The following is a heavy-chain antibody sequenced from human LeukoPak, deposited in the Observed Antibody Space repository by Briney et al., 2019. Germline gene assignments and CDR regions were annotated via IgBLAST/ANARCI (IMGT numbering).Heavy chain of an antibody. CDR3: ARVAIFGVVIALPWFDP. Sequence: SETLSLTCTVSGASISSYYWSWIRQPPGKGLEWIGYISYSGSTNYNPSLKSRVTISVDTSKNQFSLKLSSVTAADTAVYYCARVAIFGVVIALPWFDPWGQGTLVTVSS. V-gene: IGHV4-59*01. CDR1: GASISSYY. CDR2: ISYSGST. D-gene: IGHD3-3*01. J-gene: IGHJ5*02.